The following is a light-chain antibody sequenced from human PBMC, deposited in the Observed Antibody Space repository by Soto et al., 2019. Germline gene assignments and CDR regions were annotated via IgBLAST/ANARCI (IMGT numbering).Light chain of an antibody. Sequence: DIQLIQSPSTLSASVGDRVTIRCRASENIRKFLAWYQQRSGSAPNLLIYAASDLEGGVPPRFSGSGSGTEFTLTIDNLQPNDSATCYCQNYNTQSISFGGGTKVDVK. CDR3: QNYNTQSIS. V-gene: IGKV1-5*01. CDR1: ENIRKF. J-gene: IGKJ4*01. CDR2: AAS.